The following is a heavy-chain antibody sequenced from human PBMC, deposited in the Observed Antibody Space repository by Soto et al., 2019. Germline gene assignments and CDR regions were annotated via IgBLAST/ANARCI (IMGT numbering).Heavy chain of an antibody. CDR2: IYYSGST. Sequence: QLQLQESGPGLVKPSETLSLTCTVSGGSISSSSYYWGWIRQPPGKGLEWIGSIYYSGSTYYNPSLKSRVTRAVDTSNNQFSLKLSSVTAANTAVYYCARPTSDCYQGSRYFDLWCRGTLVTVSS. V-gene: IGHV4-39*01. J-gene: IGHJ2*01. CDR1: GGSISSSSYY. D-gene: IGHD2-21*02. CDR3: ARPTSDCYQGSRYFDL.